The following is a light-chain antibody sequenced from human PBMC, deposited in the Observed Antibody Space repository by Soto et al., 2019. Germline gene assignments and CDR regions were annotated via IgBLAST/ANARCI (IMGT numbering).Light chain of an antibody. CDR1: QGITNY. CDR3: QKNNNAPRT. J-gene: IGKJ1*01. Sequence: DIQMTQSPSSLSASVGDRVTITCRASQGITNYVAWYQQKPGKVPKLLIYAASTLQPGVSSRFSGSGSGTDFTLTISSLQPEDVETYYRQKNNNAPRTVGQGTNVEIK. V-gene: IGKV1-27*01. CDR2: AAS.